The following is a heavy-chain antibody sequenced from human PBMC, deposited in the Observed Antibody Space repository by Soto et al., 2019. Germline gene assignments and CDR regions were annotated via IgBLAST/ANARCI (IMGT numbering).Heavy chain of an antibody. CDR3: ARTGTTAWDY. CDR2: SNPSGGNT. D-gene: IGHD4-17*01. J-gene: IGHJ4*02. Sequence: QVQLVQSGAEVKKPGASVKVSCKASGYTFTSCYMHWVRQAPGQGLEWMGISNPSGGNTSYAQKFQGRVTMARDMSPSTVYMELSSLRSEDTAVCYCARTGTTAWDYWGQGSLVTVAS. V-gene: IGHV1-46*01. CDR1: GYTFTSCY.